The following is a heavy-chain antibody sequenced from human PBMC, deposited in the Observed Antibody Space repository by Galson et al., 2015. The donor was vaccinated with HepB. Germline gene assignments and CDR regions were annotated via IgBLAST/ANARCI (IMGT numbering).Heavy chain of an antibody. D-gene: IGHD3-10*01. J-gene: IGHJ2*01. V-gene: IGHV3-21*01. CDR1: GFTFSSYS. CDR3: ARVRGRHWYFDL. Sequence: SLRLSCAASGFTFSSYSMNWVRQAPGKGLEWVSSISSSSSYIYYADSVKGRFTISRDNAKNSLYLQMNSLRAEDTAVYYCARVRGRHWYFDLWGRGTLVTVSS. CDR2: ISSSSSYI.